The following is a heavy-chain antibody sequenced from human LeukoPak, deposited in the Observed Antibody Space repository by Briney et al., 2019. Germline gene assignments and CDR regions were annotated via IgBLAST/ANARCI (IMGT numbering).Heavy chain of an antibody. CDR3: AKDLSSFVGLDVGAFDI. D-gene: IGHD6-6*01. CDR1: GFTFDVYA. CDR2: ISWNSGSI. J-gene: IGHJ3*02. V-gene: IGHV3-9*01. Sequence: QPGGSLRLSCAASGFTFDVYAIHWVRQAPGKGLEWVSGISWNSGSIHYADSVKGRFTISRDSAKNSLYLQMNSLRAEDTALYYCAKDLSSFVGLDVGAFDIWGQGTMVTVSS.